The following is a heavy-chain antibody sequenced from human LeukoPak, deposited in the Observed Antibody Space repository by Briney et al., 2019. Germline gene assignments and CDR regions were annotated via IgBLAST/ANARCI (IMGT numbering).Heavy chain of an antibody. CDR3: ARWAGYCSGGSCYGVSWFDP. J-gene: IGHJ5*02. Sequence: SETLSLTCTVSGYSISSGYYWGWIRQPPGKGLEWIGSIYHSGSTYYNPSLKSRVTISVDTSKNQFSLKLSSVTAADTAVYYCARWAGYCSGGSCYGVSWFDPWGQGTLVTVSS. CDR1: GYSISSGYY. D-gene: IGHD2-15*01. CDR2: IYHSGST. V-gene: IGHV4-38-2*02.